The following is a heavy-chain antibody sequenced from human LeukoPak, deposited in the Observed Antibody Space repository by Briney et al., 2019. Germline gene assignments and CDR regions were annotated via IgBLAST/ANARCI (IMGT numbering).Heavy chain of an antibody. CDR2: INPSGGST. D-gene: IGHD2-2*02. J-gene: IGHJ4*02. Sequence: ASVKVSSKASGYTFTTYYMHWVRQAPGQGLEWMGIINPSGGSTTYAQKFQGRVTMTRNTSISTAYMELSSLRSEDTAVYYCARGGYCSSTSCYTFIDYWGQGTLVTVSS. V-gene: IGHV1-46*01. CDR3: ARGGYCSSTSCYTFIDY. CDR1: GYTFTTYY.